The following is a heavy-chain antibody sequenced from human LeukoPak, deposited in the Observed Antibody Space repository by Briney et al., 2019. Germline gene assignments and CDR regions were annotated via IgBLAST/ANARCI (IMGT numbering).Heavy chain of an antibody. CDR2: INGDGRST. CDR1: GFTFNNYW. D-gene: IGHD1-14*01. J-gene: IGHJ6*02. CDR3: AKDRGAPDFYYYYYGMDV. V-gene: IGHV3-74*01. Sequence: GGSLRLSCVGSGFTFNNYWMHWVRQVPGKGLEWVSRINGDGRSTSYADSVKGRFTITRDNAKYTLFLQMNNLGAEDTAVYYCAKDRGAPDFYYYYYGMDVWGQGTTVTVSS.